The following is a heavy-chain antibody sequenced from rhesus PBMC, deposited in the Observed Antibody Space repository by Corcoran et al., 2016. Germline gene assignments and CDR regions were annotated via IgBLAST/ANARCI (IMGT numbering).Heavy chain of an antibody. V-gene: IGHV4S11*01. CDR3: ARDLGIAAAGIGASDF. D-gene: IGHD6-25*01. CDR2: IYGSGSST. CDR1: GGSISSNS. J-gene: IGHJ3*01. Sequence: QVQLQESGPGLVKPLETLSLTCAVSGGSISSNSCRWIRQAPGKGLEWIGYIYGSGSSTNYNPSLKSRVTLSVDTSKNQLSLKLSSVTAADTAVYYCARDLGIAAAGIGASDFWGQGLRVTVSS.